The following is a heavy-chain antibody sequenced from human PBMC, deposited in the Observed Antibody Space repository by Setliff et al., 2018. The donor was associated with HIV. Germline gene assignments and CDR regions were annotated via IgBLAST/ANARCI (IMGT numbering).Heavy chain of an antibody. CDR2: INPNSGGT. CDR3: ARVCPDPLCVRDTYDS. Sequence: ASVKVSCKASRYPFLNYGITWVRQAPGQGLEWMGWINPNSGGTNYAQKFQGRVTMTRDTSISTAYMELTSLTSDDTAVYYCARVCPDPLCVRDTYDSWGLGTMVTVS. CDR1: RYPFLNYG. J-gene: IGHJ3*01. D-gene: IGHD2-2*01. V-gene: IGHV1-2*02.